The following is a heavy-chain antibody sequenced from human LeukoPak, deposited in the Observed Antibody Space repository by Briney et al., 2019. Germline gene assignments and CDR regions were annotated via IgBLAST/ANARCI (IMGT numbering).Heavy chain of an antibody. D-gene: IGHD5-18*01. J-gene: IGHJ4*02. CDR3: AKRIQSAMAMGY. Sequence: GGSLRLSCAASGFTVSSNYMSWVRQAPGKGLEWVSVIYSGGSTYYADSVKGRFTISRDNSKNTLYLQMNSLRAEDTAVYYCAKRIQSAMAMGYWGQGTLVTVSS. CDR1: GFTVSSNY. CDR2: IYSGGST. V-gene: IGHV3-53*01.